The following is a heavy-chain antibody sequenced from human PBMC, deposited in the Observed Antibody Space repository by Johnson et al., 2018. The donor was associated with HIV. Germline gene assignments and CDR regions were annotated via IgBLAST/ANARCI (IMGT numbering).Heavy chain of an antibody. CDR3: ARGLVGSTTALDI. V-gene: IGHV3-30*14. Sequence: QVQPVESGGGVVQPGRSLRLSCAASGFTFSSYAMHWVRQAPGTGLAWVAAIYSGCSTYYADSVQGRFTISRDKTKNTLNLQMNSLRVEDTAVYYCARGLVGSTTALDIWGQGTMVTVSS. D-gene: IGHD1-26*01. CDR1: GFTFSSYA. J-gene: IGHJ3*02. CDR2: IYSGCST.